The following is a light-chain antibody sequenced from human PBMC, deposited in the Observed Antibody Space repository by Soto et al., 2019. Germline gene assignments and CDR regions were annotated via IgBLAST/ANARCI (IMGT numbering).Light chain of an antibody. Sequence: QSALTQPPSASGSPGQSVTISCTGTNSDVGGYNYVSWYQQHPGKAPKVMIYKVSNRPSGVPDRFSGSKSGNTASLTVSGLQAEDEADYYCCSYAGSNNLVFGGGTKLTVL. J-gene: IGLJ3*02. CDR1: NSDVGGYNY. CDR3: CSYAGSNNLV. V-gene: IGLV2-8*01. CDR2: KVS.